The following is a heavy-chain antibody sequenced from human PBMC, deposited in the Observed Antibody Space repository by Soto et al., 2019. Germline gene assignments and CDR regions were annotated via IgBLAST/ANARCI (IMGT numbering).Heavy chain of an antibody. V-gene: IGHV2-5*02. Sequence: QITLKESGPTLVKPTQTLTLTCTFSGFSLSTGGVGVGWIRQPPGEALEWLALIYWDNDKRYSPSLKSRLTTPKDASKNQVALTTTTIDPVDTATYYCAHSRCGGDCLQSYSSHYYYGMDVWGQGTPVTVSS. J-gene: IGHJ6*02. D-gene: IGHD2-21*02. CDR1: GFSLSTGGVG. CDR3: AHSRCGGDCLQSYSSHYYYGMDV. CDR2: IYWDNDK.